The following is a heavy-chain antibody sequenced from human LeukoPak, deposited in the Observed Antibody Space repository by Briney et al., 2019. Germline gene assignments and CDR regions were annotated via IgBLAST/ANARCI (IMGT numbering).Heavy chain of an antibody. CDR1: GCSISSYY. CDR3: AREAAGTYGACVDP. V-gene: IGHV4-59*01. J-gene: IGHJ5*02. D-gene: IGHD6-13*01. CDR2: VYYSGST. Sequence: SETLSLTCTASGCSISSYYWSWIRQPPGKGLEWIGYVYYSGSTNYHPSLKSRVTISVDTSKNQFSLKLSSVTAADTAVYYCAREAAGTYGACVDPRGQGTLVTVSS.